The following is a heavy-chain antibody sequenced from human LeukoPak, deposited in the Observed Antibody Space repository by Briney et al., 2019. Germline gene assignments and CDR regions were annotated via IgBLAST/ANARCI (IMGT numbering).Heavy chain of an antibody. CDR2: FDPEDGET. CDR1: GYTLTELS. D-gene: IGHD5-18*01. J-gene: IGHJ4*02. CDR3: ATVKRYSYGGLLRGAYFDY. Sequence: ASVKVSCKVSGYTLTELSMHWVRQAPGKGLEWMGGFDPEDGETIYAQKFQGRVTTTEDTSTDTAYMELSSLRSEDTAVYYCATVKRYSYGGLLRGAYFDYWGQGTLVTVSS. V-gene: IGHV1-24*01.